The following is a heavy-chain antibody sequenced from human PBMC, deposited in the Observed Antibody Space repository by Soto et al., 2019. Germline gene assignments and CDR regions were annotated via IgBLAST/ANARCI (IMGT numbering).Heavy chain of an antibody. CDR2: IIPIFGTA. V-gene: IGHV1-69*13. D-gene: IGHD3-3*01. CDR1: GGTFSSYA. Sequence: ASVKVSCKASGGTFSSYAISWVRQAPGQGLEWMGGIIPIFGTANYAQKFQGRVTITADESTSTAYMELSSLRSEDTAVYYCARDGRITIFGVVSGPERPYGMDVWGQGTTVAVSS. CDR3: ARDGRITIFGVVSGPERPYGMDV. J-gene: IGHJ6*02.